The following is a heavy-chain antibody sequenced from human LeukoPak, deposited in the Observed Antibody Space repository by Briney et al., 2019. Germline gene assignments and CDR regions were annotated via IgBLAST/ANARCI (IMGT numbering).Heavy chain of an antibody. Sequence: HSETLSLTCTVSGGSISSHYWSWIRQPPGKGLEWIGYMYHSGSTNYNPSLKSRVTISVDTSKNQFSLKLSSVTAADTAVYYCARHSAHSSTNDAFDIWGQGTMVTVSS. CDR1: GGSISSHY. CDR3: ARHSAHSSTNDAFDI. D-gene: IGHD6-13*01. J-gene: IGHJ3*02. CDR2: MYHSGST. V-gene: IGHV4-59*11.